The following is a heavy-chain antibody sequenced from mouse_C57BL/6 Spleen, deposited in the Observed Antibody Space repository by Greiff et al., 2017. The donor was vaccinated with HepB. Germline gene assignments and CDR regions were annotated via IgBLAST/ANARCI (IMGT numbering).Heavy chain of an antibody. Sequence: QVQLQQPGAELVKPGASVKLSCKASGYTFTSYWMQWVKQRPGQGLEWIGEIDPSDSYTNYNQKFKGKATLTVDTSSSTAYMQLSSLTSEDSAVYYWARNYYGRAFYWYFDVWGTGTTVTVSS. V-gene: IGHV1-50*01. CDR1: GYTFTSYW. J-gene: IGHJ1*03. D-gene: IGHD1-1*01. CDR3: ARNYYGRAFYWYFDV. CDR2: IDPSDSYT.